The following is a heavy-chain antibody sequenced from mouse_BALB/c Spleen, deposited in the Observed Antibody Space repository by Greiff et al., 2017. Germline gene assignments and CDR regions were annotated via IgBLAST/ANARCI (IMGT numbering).Heavy chain of an antibody. Sequence: KLEESGGGLVQPGGSLKLSCAASGFTFSSYTMSWVRQTPEKRLEWVAYISNGGGSTYYPDTVKGRFTISRDNAKNTLYLQMSSLKSEDTAMYYCARHGGNYPYAMDYWGQGTSVTVSS. V-gene: IGHV5-12-2*01. D-gene: IGHD2-1*01. J-gene: IGHJ4*01. CDR3: ARHGGNYPYAMDY. CDR1: GFTFSSYT. CDR2: ISNGGGST.